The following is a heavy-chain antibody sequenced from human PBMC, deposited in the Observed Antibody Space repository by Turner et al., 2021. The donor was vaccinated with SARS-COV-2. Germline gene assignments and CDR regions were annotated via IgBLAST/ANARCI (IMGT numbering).Heavy chain of an antibody. CDR1: GFTFSSYD. CDR2: IGTAGDT. CDR3: ARANYDSSGYYCYFDY. Sequence: EVQLVESGGGLVQPGGSLRLSCAAAGFTFSSYDMHWVRQATGKGLEWGAVIGTAGDTYYPGSVKGRFTISRENAKNSLYRQMNTLRAGDTAVYYCARANYDSSGYYCYFDYWGQGTPVTVSS. D-gene: IGHD3-22*01. V-gene: IGHV3-13*04. J-gene: IGHJ4*02.